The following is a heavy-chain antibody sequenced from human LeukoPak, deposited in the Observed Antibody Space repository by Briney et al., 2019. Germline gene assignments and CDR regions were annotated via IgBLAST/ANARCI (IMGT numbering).Heavy chain of an antibody. D-gene: IGHD3-22*01. Sequence: ASVKVSCKASGYTFTSYYMHWVRQAPGQGLEWMGIINPSGGSTSYAQKFQGRVTMTRDMSTSTVYMELSSPRSEDTAVYYCARGGGYYDSSGYYEDAFDIWGQGTMVTVSS. V-gene: IGHV1-46*01. CDR3: ARGGGYYDSSGYYEDAFDI. CDR2: INPSGGST. J-gene: IGHJ3*02. CDR1: GYTFTSYY.